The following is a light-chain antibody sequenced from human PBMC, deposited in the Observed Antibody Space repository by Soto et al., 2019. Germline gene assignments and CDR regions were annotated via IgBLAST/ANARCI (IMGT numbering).Light chain of an antibody. CDR3: SSYTSSSTLV. J-gene: IGLJ2*01. Sequence: QSALTQPASVSGSAGQSITISCTGTSSDVGNYNLVSWYLHHPGKAPKLLIYEDTKRPSGVSNRFSGSKSGNTASLTISGLQAEDEAHYYCSSYTSSSTLVFGGGTKLTVL. CDR1: SSDVGNYNL. V-gene: IGLV2-14*02. CDR2: EDT.